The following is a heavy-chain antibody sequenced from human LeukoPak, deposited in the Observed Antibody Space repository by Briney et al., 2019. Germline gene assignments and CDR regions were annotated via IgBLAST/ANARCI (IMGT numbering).Heavy chain of an antibody. CDR3: ARERNYIVFDY. CDR2: ISYDGSNK. Sequence: GGSLRLSCAASGFTFSIYAMHWVRQAPGKGLEWVAVISYDGSNKYYADSVKGRFTISRDNAKNSLYLQMNSLRAEDTAVYYCARERNYIVFDYWGQGTLVTVSS. CDR1: GFTFSIYA. V-gene: IGHV3-30-3*01. D-gene: IGHD1-7*01. J-gene: IGHJ4*02.